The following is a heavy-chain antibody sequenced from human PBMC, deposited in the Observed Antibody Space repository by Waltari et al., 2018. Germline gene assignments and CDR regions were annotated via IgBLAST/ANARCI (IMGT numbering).Heavy chain of an antibody. CDR3: ARAKYYYDSSGYPLYYYYGMDV. Sequence: QVQLVQSGAEVKKPGSSVKVSCKASGGTFSSYAISWVRQAPGQGPEWMGGIIPIFGTANYAQKFQGRVTMTADESTSTAYMELSSLRSEDTAMYYCARAKYYYDSSGYPLYYYYGMDVWGQGTTVTVSS. V-gene: IGHV1-69*01. CDR2: IIPIFGTA. CDR1: GGTFSSYA. J-gene: IGHJ6*02. D-gene: IGHD3-22*01.